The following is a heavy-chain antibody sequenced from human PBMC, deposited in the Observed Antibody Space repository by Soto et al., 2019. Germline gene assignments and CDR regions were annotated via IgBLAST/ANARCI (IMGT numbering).Heavy chain of an antibody. Sequence: QVQLVQSGVEVKKPGASVKVSCKASGYTFISHGISWVRQAPGQGLEWMGWISGKNVNTNYAQKLQGRVTLTTETCTSTAYMELRSLRSDDTAVYYCARVSSSIVVVPDYGMDVWGQGTTVTGSS. CDR2: ISGKNVNT. V-gene: IGHV1-18*04. J-gene: IGHJ6*02. CDR1: GYTFISHG. D-gene: IGHD2-15*01. CDR3: ARVSSSIVVVPDYGMDV.